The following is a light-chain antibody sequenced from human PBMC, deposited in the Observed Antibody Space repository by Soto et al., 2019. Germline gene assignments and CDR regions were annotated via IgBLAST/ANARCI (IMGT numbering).Light chain of an antibody. CDR3: QQYNDWPTYT. CDR2: SAT. V-gene: IGKV1-27*01. Sequence: DIQLTQSPSSLSASIGDRVTITCRVSQDITRFLNWYRQKPGKVPKLLIYSATSFQSGVPSRFSGSASGTDFTLTINSLQPEDFAIYYCQQYNDWPTYTFGQGTNLEIK. J-gene: IGKJ2*01. CDR1: QDITRF.